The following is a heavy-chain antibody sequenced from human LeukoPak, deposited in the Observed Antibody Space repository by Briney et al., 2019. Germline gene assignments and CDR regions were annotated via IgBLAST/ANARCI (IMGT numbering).Heavy chain of an antibody. CDR1: GFTFSTYS. CDR3: ARGGSDY. J-gene: IGHJ4*02. Sequence: PGGSLRLSCTASGFTFSTYSKNWVRQAPGKGLEWVSYISTSPGVIHYADSVKGRFTISRDNSKNTLYLQMNSLRAEDTAVYYCARGGSDYWGQGTLVTVSS. V-gene: IGHV3-48*01. CDR2: ISTSPGVI. D-gene: IGHD3-10*01.